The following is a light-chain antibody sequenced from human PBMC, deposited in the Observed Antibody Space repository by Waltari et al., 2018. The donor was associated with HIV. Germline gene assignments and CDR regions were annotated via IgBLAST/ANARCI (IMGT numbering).Light chain of an antibody. V-gene: IGLV2-14*01. CDR3: SSYTSSSTQV. CDR1: SSDVGGYNY. J-gene: IGLJ1*01. Sequence: QSALTQPASVSGSPGQSITISCTGTSSDVGGYNYVSWYQQHPGKAPKLMIYEVTNRPSGVSNRFSGSESGNTASLTISGLQAEDEADYYCSSYTSSSTQVFGVGTKVTVL. CDR2: EVT.